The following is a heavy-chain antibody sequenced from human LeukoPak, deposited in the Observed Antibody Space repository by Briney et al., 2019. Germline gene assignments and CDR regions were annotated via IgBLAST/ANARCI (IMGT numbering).Heavy chain of an antibody. CDR2: IYNIATT. V-gene: IGHV4-59*02. J-gene: IGHJ4*02. CDR1: GDSVTGYF. Sequence: SETLSLTCTVFGDSVTGYFLNCVRQPPGKGMEWIGHIYNIATTNYNTALMSRLTITAEASKKQCSLKLRYVAAADTAGYYCVIGGGWQPDYWGQGALVTVSS. D-gene: IGHD2-15*01. CDR3: VIGGGWQPDY.